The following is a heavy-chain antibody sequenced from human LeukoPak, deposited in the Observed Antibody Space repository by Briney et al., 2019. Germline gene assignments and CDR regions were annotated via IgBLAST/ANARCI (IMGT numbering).Heavy chain of an antibody. Sequence: ASVKVSCKASGYTLISYGISWVRQAPGQALEWMGWISGYNGNTNYAQKFQGRATMTTDTSTTTAYMELRSLRSDDTALYHAARASTQLLRHWFDPWGQGTLVRVSS. V-gene: IGHV1-18*01. CDR3: ARASTQLLRHWFDP. CDR1: GYTLISYG. D-gene: IGHD2-2*01. J-gene: IGHJ5*02. CDR2: ISGYNGNT.